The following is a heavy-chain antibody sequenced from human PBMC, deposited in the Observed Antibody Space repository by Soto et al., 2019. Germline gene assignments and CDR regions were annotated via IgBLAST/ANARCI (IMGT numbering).Heavy chain of an antibody. D-gene: IGHD1-26*01. V-gene: IGHV5-51*01. CDR1: GYNFTNYW. CDR3: ARTPGSYLYYFDY. CDR2: IYPGDSDT. J-gene: IGHJ4*02. Sequence: GESLKISCKGSGYNFTNYWIGWVRQMPGKGLEWMGIIYPGDSDTRYSPSFQGRVTFSADKSISTAYLQWSSLKASDTAMYYCARTPGSYLYYFDYWGQGTLVTVSS.